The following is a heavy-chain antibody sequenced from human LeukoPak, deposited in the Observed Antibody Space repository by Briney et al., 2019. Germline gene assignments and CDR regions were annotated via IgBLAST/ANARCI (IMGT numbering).Heavy chain of an antibody. D-gene: IGHD5-18*01. J-gene: IGHJ4*02. V-gene: IGHV3-48*03. CDR3: ARGGYGYGYTYFDY. CDR1: GFTFSSYE. Sequence: GGSLRLSCAASGFTFSSYEMNWVRQAPGKGLEWVSYISSSGSTIYYADSVKGRFTISRDNAKNSLYLQMNSLRAEDTAVYYCARGGYGYGYTYFDYWGQGTLVTVSS. CDR2: ISSSGSTI.